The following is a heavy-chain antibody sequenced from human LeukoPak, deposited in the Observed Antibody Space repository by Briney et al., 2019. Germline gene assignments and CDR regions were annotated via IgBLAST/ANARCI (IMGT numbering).Heavy chain of an antibody. V-gene: IGHV1-3*01. D-gene: IGHD6-13*01. CDR3: ASLYSSRQEPWFDP. CDR2: INAGNGNT. J-gene: IGHJ5*02. Sequence: ASVKVSCKASGYTFTSYAMHWVRQAPGQRLEWMGWINAGNGNTKYSQKFQGRVTITADESTSTAYMELSSLRSEDTAVYYCASLYSSRQEPWFDPWGQGTLVTVSS. CDR1: GYTFTSYA.